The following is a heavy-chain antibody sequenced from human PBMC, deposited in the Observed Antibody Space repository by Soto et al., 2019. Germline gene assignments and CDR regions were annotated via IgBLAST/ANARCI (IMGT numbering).Heavy chain of an antibody. CDR1: GYIFSDYL. CDR2: VRPNGGGT. CDR3: DSSPYTFENWFDP. D-gene: IGHD3-16*01. J-gene: IGHJ5*02. V-gene: IGHV1-2*02. Sequence: GASLKGSCKTSGYIFSDYLIYWVGQAPGQGLEWMGWVRPNGGGTHYAQKFQGRVTMTRDTSLGTAYMDLGRLTSDDTAVYYYDSSPYTFENWFDPWGQGTLVTVSS.